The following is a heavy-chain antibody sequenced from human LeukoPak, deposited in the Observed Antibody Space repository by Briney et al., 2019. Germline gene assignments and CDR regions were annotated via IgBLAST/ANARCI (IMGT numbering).Heavy chain of an antibody. CDR2: ISWDGGST. V-gene: IGHV3-43*01. D-gene: IGHD3-22*01. J-gene: IGHJ4*02. CDR1: GFTFDDYT. Sequence: GGSLRLSCAASGFTFDDYTMHWVRQAPGKGLEWVSLISWDGGSTYYADSVKGRFTISRDNAKNPLYLQMNSLRAEDTAVYYCANSRYDSSGYYGIIGYWGQGTLVTVSS. CDR3: ANSRYDSSGYYGIIGY.